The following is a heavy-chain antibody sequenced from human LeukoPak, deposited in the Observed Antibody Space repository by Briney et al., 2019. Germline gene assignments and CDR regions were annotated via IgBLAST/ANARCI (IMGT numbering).Heavy chain of an antibody. V-gene: IGHV3-7*04. CDR1: GFTFSSYW. J-gene: IGHJ4*02. CDR2: IKHDGSEK. Sequence: GGSLRLSCAASGFTFSSYWISWVRQAPGKGLEWVANIKHDGSEKYYVDSVKGRFTISRDNAKNSLYLQMKSVRAEDTAVYYCAREVPGYYDSSAYYWCGGQGTLVTVSS. D-gene: IGHD3-22*01. CDR3: AREVPGYYDSSAYYWC.